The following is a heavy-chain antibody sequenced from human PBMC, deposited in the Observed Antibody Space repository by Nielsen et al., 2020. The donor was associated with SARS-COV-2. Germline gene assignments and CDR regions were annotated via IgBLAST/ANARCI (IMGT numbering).Heavy chain of an antibody. CDR2: IYYNGTT. V-gene: IGHV4-30-4*08. D-gene: IGHD6-13*01. Sequence: LRLSCTVSGVSTSTGDYFCSWIRQPPGKGLDWIGHIYYNGTTSYNSSLRSRATISLDRSRDQFTLGLSSVTAADTAVYYCARVMGGSSWYTAHLFDYWGQGTLVTVSS. CDR1: GVSTSTGDYF. J-gene: IGHJ4*02. CDR3: ARVMGGSSWYTAHLFDY.